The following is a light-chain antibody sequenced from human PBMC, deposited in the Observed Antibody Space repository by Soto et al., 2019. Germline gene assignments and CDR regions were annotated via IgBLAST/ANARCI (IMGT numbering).Light chain of an antibody. CDR1: QSIGWY. Sequence: DIQMTQSPSSLSASVGDRVTITCRASQSIGWYLHWYQQKPGKAPKLLIYTASSLQSGVPSRFSGSGSETDFTLTISSLQPEDFATYFCQQSFTSLWTFGQGTKVEI. CDR3: QQSFTSLWT. V-gene: IGKV1-39*01. J-gene: IGKJ1*01. CDR2: TAS.